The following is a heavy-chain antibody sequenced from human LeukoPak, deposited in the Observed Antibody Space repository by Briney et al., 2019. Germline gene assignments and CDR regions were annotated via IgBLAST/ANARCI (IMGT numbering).Heavy chain of an antibody. CDR2: IHYSGST. CDR3: ARASSGYYPGFDY. Sequence: PSETPSLTCTVSGGSISSYYWSWIRQPPGKGLEWIGYIHYSGSTNYNPSLKSRVTISVDTSKNQFSLKLSSVTAADTAVYYCARASSGYYPGFDYWGQGTLVTVSS. CDR1: GGSISSYY. J-gene: IGHJ4*02. D-gene: IGHD3-22*01. V-gene: IGHV4-59*01.